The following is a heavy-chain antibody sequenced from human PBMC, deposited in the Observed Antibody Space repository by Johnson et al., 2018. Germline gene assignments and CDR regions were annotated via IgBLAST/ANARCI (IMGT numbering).Heavy chain of an antibody. CDR2: ISSSSTTI. V-gene: IGHV3-48*01. CDR3: ARGADYPWYFDL. D-gene: IGHD3-10*01. J-gene: IGHJ2*01. Sequence: VQLVQSGGGLVQPGGSLRLSCAASGFTFSSYSMNWVRQAPGKGLEWVSYISSSSTTIYYADSVRGRFTISRDNAKNSLYVQRNSLRAEDTALYYCARGADYPWYFDLWGRGTLVTVSS. CDR1: GFTFSSYS.